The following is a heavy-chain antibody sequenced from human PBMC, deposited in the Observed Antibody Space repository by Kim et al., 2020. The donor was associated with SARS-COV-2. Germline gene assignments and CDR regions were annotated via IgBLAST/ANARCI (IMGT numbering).Heavy chain of an antibody. V-gene: IGHV3-23*01. D-gene: IGHD2-2*01. CDR3: AKASLGYCSGTRCYPFDC. CDR2: ITGGGGDT. Sequence: GGSLRLSCTASGFTFSSYAMNWVRQAPGKGLELVSVITGGGGDTYYADSVTGRFTISRDNSKNTLFLQMNSLRADDTAVYYCAKASLGYCSGTRCYPFDCWGQGTLVTLSS. CDR1: GFTFSSYA. J-gene: IGHJ4*02.